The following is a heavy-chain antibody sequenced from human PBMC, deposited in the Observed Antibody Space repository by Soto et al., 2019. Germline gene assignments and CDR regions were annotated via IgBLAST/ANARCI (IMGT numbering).Heavy chain of an antibody. CDR1: GFTFSSYS. CDR2: ISSGSGSI. Sequence: EVQLVESGGGLVQPGGSLRLSCAASGFTFSSYSMNWVRQAPGKGLEWVSYISSGSGSIYYADSVKGRFTISRDNAKNSLYLQMNSLRDEDTAVYYCARATNPPFDSWGQGTLVTVSS. V-gene: IGHV3-48*02. D-gene: IGHD2-8*01. J-gene: IGHJ4*02. CDR3: ARATNPPFDS.